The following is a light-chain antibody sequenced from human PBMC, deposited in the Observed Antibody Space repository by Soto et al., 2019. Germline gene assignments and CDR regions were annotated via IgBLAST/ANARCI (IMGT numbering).Light chain of an antibody. CDR3: QQYNIWSSIT. J-gene: IGKJ5*01. CDR1: QSISSK. CDR2: GAS. Sequence: EIVLTQSPGTLSVSPGERATLSCRASQSISSKVGWYQQKPGQAPRLLIYGASTRATGVPPRFSGSGSGTEFTLTISSLQSEDFAVYYCQQYNIWSSITFGQGTRLEIK. V-gene: IGKV3-15*01.